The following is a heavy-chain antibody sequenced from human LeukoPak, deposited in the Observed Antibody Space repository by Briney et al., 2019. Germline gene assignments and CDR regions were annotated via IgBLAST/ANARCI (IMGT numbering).Heavy chain of an antibody. CDR1: GYSLSSSNW. J-gene: IGHJ4*02. D-gene: IGHD3-16*01. CDR2: IYYSGST. Sequence: SDTLSLTCAVSGYSLSSSNWWGWVRPPPGEGREWIAYIYYSGSTYYNPSLKSRVTVSVDTSKNQFSLKLSSVTAVDTAVYYCARSLRGYYFDYWGQGILVTVSS. CDR3: ARSLRGYYFDY. V-gene: IGHV4-28*01.